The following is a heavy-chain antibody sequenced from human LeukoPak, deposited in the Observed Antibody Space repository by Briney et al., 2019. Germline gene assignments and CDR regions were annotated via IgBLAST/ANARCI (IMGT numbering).Heavy chain of an antibody. V-gene: IGHV3-30*04. D-gene: IGHD3-10*01. CDR2: ISYDGSNK. CDR3: AREVRGVIIG. CDR1: GFTFSSYA. J-gene: IGHJ4*02. Sequence: GGSLRLSCAASGFTFSSYAMHWVRQAPGKELEWVAVISYDGSNKYYADSVKGRFTISRDNSKNSLYLQMNNLRAEDTAVYYCAREVRGVIIGWGQGTLVTVSS.